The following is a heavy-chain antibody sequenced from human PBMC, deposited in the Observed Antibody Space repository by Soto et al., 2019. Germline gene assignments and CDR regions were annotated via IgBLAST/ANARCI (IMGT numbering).Heavy chain of an antibody. CDR2: INHSGST. CDR1: GGSFSGYY. D-gene: IGHD3-16*01. V-gene: IGHV4-34*01. Sequence: SETLSLTCAVYGGSFSGYYWSWIRQPPGKGLEWIGEINHSGSTNYNPSLKSRVTISVDTSKNQFSLKLSSVTAADTAVYYCARVRGTFRGAHYQDYWGQGTLVTVSS. J-gene: IGHJ4*02. CDR3: ARVRGTFRGAHYQDY.